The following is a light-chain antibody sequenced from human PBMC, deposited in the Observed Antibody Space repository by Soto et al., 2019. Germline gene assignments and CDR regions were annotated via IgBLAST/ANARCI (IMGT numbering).Light chain of an antibody. CDR2: KDS. CDR1: ALPNQY. CDR3: QSADSSGTYQVV. V-gene: IGLV3-25*03. J-gene: IGLJ2*01. Sequence: SYELTQPPSVSVSPGQTARITCSGDALPNQYAYWYQQKPGQAPVLVIYKDSERPSGIPERFSGSSSGTTVTLTISGVQAEDEADYYCQSADSSGTYQVVFGGGTKVTVL.